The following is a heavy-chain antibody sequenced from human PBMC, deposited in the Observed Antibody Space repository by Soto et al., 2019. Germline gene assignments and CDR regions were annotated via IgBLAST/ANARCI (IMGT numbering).Heavy chain of an antibody. D-gene: IGHD6-19*01. CDR2: MTSDMKTI. CDR3: ARSVEGQYDY. CDR1: GFTFRIYS. Sequence: EVQLVESGGGLVQPGGSLRLSCAASGFTFRIYSMNWIREAPGKGLEWVSYMTSDMKTIHYADSVKVRFTISRDNARNSVFLQTTSLREEETAVYCCARSVEGQYDYWGQGTLVTVSS. V-gene: IGHV3-48*02. J-gene: IGHJ4*02.